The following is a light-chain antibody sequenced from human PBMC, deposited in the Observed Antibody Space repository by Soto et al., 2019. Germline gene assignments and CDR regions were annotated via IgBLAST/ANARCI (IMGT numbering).Light chain of an antibody. CDR3: QKDNSAPRT. V-gene: IGKV1-27*01. CDR2: AAS. J-gene: IGKJ1*01. Sequence: DIQMTQSPSSLSASVGERVTITCRASQGISNYLAWYQQKPGKVPKLLIYAASTLHSGVPSRFSGSGSGTDFTLTSSSLQPEDVATYACQKDNSAPRTFGQGTKVEIK. CDR1: QGISNY.